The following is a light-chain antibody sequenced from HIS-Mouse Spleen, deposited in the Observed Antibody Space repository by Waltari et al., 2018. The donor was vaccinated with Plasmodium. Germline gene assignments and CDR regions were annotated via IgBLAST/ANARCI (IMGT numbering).Light chain of an antibody. CDR3: LQHNSYPMYT. V-gene: IGKV1-17*03. CDR2: AAS. J-gene: IGKJ2*01. Sequence: DIQLSQSPSTLSASVGARVTITCRATQGMSNYLAWFQQKPGKVPKRLIYAASSLQSGVPSRFSGSGSGTEVTLTISSLQPEDFATYYCLQHNSYPMYTFGQGTKLEIK. CDR1: QGMSNY.